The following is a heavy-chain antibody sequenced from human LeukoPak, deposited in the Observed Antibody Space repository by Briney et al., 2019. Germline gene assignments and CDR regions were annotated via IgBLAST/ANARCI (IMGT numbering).Heavy chain of an antibody. CDR2: LYGTGKT. J-gene: IGHJ5*02. D-gene: IGHD2-2*01. CDR3: ARAVSASRFDL. V-gene: IGHV3-66*01. Sequence: GGSLRLSCAASGFSVSSNYLSWVRQAPGKGLEWVSVLYGTGKTYYADSVKGRFTISRDNSKNTLYLQMNSLRAEDTAVYYCARAVSASRFDLWGQGTLVTVSS. CDR1: GFSVSSNY.